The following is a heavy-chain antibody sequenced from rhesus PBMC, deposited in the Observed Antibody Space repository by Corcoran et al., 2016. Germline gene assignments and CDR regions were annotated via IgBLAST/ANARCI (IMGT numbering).Heavy chain of an antibody. CDR1: GGSISDSYR. CDR3: ARACTGSGCYSYVGLDY. Sequence: QVQLQESGPGVVKPSETLSLTCAVSGGSISDSYRWSWIRQPPGKGLEWIGYIYGSSTSTNYNPSLKSRFTISKDTSKNHFSLTLSSVTAADTAVYYCARACTGSGCYSYVGLDYWGQGVLVTVSS. CDR2: IYGSSTST. J-gene: IGHJ4*01. V-gene: IGHV4S10*01. D-gene: IGHD2-21*01.